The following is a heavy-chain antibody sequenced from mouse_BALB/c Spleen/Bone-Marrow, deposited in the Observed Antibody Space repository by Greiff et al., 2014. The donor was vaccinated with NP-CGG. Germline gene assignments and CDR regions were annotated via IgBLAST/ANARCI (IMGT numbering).Heavy chain of an antibody. J-gene: IGHJ3*01. V-gene: IGHV1-15*01. D-gene: IGHD1-1*01. CDR1: GYTFTDYE. CDR3: TSYYWFAY. CDR2: IDPETGGT. Sequence: VQLQQSGAELVRPGASVTLSCKASGYTFTDYEMHWVKQTPVHGLEWIGGIDPETGGTAYNQKFKGKATLTADKSSSTAYMELRSLTSEDSAIYYCTSYYWFAYWGQGTLVTVSA.